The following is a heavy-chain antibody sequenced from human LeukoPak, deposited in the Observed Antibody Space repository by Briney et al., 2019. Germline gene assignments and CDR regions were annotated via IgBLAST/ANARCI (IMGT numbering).Heavy chain of an antibody. V-gene: IGHV3-23*01. CDR1: GFTFSSYA. CDR3: AKGGILTGYYDGFDY. J-gene: IGHJ4*02. CDR2: ISGSGGST. Sequence: GGSLRLSCAASGFTFSSYAMSWVRQAPGKGLEWVSAISGSGGSTYYADSVKGRFTISRDNSKNTLYLQMNSLRAEDTAVYYCAKGGILTGYYDGFDYWGQGTLVTASS. D-gene: IGHD3-9*01.